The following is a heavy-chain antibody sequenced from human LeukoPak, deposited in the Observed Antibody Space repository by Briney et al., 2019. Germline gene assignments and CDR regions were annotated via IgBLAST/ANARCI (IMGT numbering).Heavy chain of an antibody. Sequence: GGSLRLSCTASGFTFSDYWMHWVRQAPGKGLVWVSRTNTDASSTSYADSVKGRFTISRDNTKNTVYLQMDSLRAEDTAVYYCARGMTYYYGSGKFDYCGHGPLVTVSS. V-gene: IGHV3-74*01. CDR3: ARGMTYYYGSGKFDY. CDR2: TNTDASST. J-gene: IGHJ4*01. CDR1: GFTFSDYW. D-gene: IGHD3-10*01.